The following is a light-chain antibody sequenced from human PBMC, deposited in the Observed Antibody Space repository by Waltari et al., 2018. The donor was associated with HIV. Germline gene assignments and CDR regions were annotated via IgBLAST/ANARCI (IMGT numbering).Light chain of an antibody. J-gene: IGLJ3*02. Sequence: QSVLTQPPSVSAAPGQKVTISCSRSSSNIGNDYVSWYQHVPGAAPRLLIYDKTKRPSGIHDRFSGSKSGTSATLAITGRQTGDEADYYCGTWDRTLGGGVFGGGTKLTVL. CDR3: GTWDRTLGGGV. CDR1: SSNIGNDY. V-gene: IGLV1-51*01. CDR2: DKT.